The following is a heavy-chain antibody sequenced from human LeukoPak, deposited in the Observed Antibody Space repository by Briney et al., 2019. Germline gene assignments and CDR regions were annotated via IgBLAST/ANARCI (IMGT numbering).Heavy chain of an antibody. CDR1: GLTFSRYA. Sequence: GGSLRLSCAASGLTFSRYAMTWVRQAPGKGLEWVSSTSGSGDRKYYADSVKGRFTISRDNSKNTLYLQMNSLRAEDTAVYYCAKDGVRPDFGDYYSADFWGQGTMVTVSS. CDR2: TSGSGDRK. V-gene: IGHV3-23*01. CDR3: AKDGVRPDFGDYYSADF. D-gene: IGHD4-17*01. J-gene: IGHJ4*02.